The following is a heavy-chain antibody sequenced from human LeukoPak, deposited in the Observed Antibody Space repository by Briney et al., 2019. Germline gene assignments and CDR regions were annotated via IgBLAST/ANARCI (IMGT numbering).Heavy chain of an antibody. CDR2: INPSGGST. J-gene: IGHJ6*03. CDR3: AKGRSDFFAYYYYLDV. V-gene: IGHV1-46*03. CDR1: GYTLTSNY. D-gene: IGHD2-21*02. Sequence: ASVTVSCKASGYTLTSNYIHWVRQAPGQGLEWMGIINPSGGSTTYAQKFQGRVTITRETSTSTVYMELTSLRSEDTAVYYCAKGRSDFFAYYYYLDVWGKGTTVTVSS.